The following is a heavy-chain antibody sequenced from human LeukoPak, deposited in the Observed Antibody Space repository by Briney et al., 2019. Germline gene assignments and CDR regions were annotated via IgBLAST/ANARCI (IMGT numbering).Heavy chain of an antibody. CDR2: IYYSGST. CDR1: GGSISSYY. Sequence: SETLSLTCTVSGGSISSYYWSWIRQPPGKGLEWIGYIYYSGSTNYNPSLKSRVTISVDTSKNQFSLKLSSVTAADTAVYYCARHVGSAAAGSDYFDYWGQGTPVTVSS. D-gene: IGHD6-13*01. J-gene: IGHJ4*02. CDR3: ARHVGSAAAGSDYFDY. V-gene: IGHV4-59*08.